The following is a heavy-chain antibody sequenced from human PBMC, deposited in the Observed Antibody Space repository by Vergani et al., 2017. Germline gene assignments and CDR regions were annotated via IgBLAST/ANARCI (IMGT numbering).Heavy chain of an antibody. J-gene: IGHJ5*02. V-gene: IGHV3-7*01. CDR3: AAYSGSSGLFDP. Sequence: EVRLLESGGGLVQPGGSLRLSCAASGFTFNIYAMSWVRQAPGKGLEWVAGIKQDGSDKKYVDSVRGRFTISRDNAQNSLFLQMNSLRADDTAMYYCAAYSGSSGLFDPWGQGTLVTVSS. CDR1: GFTFNIYA. D-gene: IGHD6-6*01. CDR2: IKQDGSDK.